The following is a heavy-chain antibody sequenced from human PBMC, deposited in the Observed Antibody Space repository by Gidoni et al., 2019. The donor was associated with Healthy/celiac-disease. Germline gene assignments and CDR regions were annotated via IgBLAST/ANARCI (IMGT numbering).Heavy chain of an antibody. CDR1: GGTFSSYA. CDR2: IIPILGIA. Sequence: QVPLVQFGAEVQKPGSSVTVSCKASGGTFSSYAISWFRPAPGQGLEWMGRIIPILGIANYAQMFQGRVTITADKSTGTAYMELSSLRAEDTAVYYCARATNTLYGMDVWGQGTTVTVSS. D-gene: IGHD2-2*02. CDR3: ARATNTLYGMDV. V-gene: IGHV1-69*04. J-gene: IGHJ6*02.